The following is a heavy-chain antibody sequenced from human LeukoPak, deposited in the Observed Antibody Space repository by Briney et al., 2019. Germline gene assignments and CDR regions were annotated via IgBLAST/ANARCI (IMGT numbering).Heavy chain of an antibody. CDR1: GFTFDDYA. V-gene: IGHV3-9*01. CDR2: ISWNSGSI. D-gene: IGHD6-13*01. Sequence: GRSLRLSCAASGFTFDDYAMHWVRQAPGKGLEWVSGISWNSGSIGYADSVKGRFTISRDNAKNSLYPQMNSLRAEDTALYYCAKDIESGIAAAGGFGYWGQGTLVTVSS. J-gene: IGHJ4*02. CDR3: AKDIESGIAAAGGFGY.